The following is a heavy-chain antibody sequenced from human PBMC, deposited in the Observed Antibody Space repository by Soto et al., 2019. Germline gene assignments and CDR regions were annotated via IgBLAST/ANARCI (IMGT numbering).Heavy chain of an antibody. CDR3: ARAWRAVAGQVYFDY. J-gene: IGHJ4*02. CDR1: GGTFSSYA. CDR2: IIPIFGTA. Sequence: GXSVKVSCKASGGTFSSYASRLVRQAPGQGLEWMGGIIPIFGTANYAQKFQGRVTITADESTSTAYMELSSLRSEGTAVYYCARAWRAVAGQVYFDYWGQGTLVTVSS. V-gene: IGHV1-69*13. D-gene: IGHD6-19*01.